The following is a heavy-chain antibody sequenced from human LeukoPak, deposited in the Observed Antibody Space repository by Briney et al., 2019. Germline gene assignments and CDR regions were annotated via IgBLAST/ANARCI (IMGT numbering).Heavy chain of an antibody. Sequence: SESLSLTPAVSGDSISRGYYWVWIRQPPGKGLEWFGYIHSSGNTYYNPSLQNRLIISRDTTEDPLSLTLSSVTAADTAVYFCASGYGSGWLHSWGQGSQVTVCS. CDR2: IHSSGNT. CDR3: ASGYGSGWLHS. CDR1: GDSISRGYY. D-gene: IGHD3-22*01. J-gene: IGHJ5*01. V-gene: IGHV4-31*11.